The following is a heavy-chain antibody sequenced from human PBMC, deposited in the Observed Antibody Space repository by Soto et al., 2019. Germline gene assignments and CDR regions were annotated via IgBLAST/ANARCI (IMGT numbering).Heavy chain of an antibody. CDR1: GFTFSDYY. J-gene: IGHJ4*02. Sequence: GGSLRLSCAASGFTFSDYYMSWIRQAPGKGLEWVSYISSSGSTIYYADSVKGRFTISRDNAKNSLYLQMNSLRAEDTAVYYCARDPYTQPYSSGQNVFDYWGQGTLVTVSS. CDR2: ISSSGSTI. D-gene: IGHD6-19*01. V-gene: IGHV3-11*01. CDR3: ARDPYTQPYSSGQNVFDY.